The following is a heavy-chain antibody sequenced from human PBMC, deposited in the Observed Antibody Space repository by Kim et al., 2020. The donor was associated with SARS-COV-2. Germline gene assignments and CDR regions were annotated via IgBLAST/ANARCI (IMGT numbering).Heavy chain of an antibody. CDR2: INPNSGVT. CDR3: ARDLSGTIFGVVVSDYGM. V-gene: IGHV1-2*06. CDR1: GYTFTNYY. J-gene: IGHJ6*01. Sequence: ASVKVSCTASGYTFTNYYIHWVRQAPGQGLEWMGRINPNSGVTNYVQKFQGRVTMTRDTSISTAYMELSSLRSDDTALYYCARDLSGTIFGVVVSDYGM. D-gene: IGHD3-3*01.